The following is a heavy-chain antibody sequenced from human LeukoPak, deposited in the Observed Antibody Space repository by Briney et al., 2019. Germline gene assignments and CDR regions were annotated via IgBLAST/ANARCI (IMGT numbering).Heavy chain of an antibody. D-gene: IGHD3-16*01. CDR2: IYHSGST. V-gene: IGHV4-4*02. CDR3: ARGSYYDYVWRSYFDY. Sequence: SETLSLTCAVSGGSISGSNLWSWVRQPPGKGLEWIGEIYHSGSTNYNPSLKSRVTISVDKSKNQFSLKLSSVTAADTAVYYCARGSYYDYVWRSYFDYWGQGTLVTVSS. J-gene: IGHJ4*02. CDR1: GGSISGSNL.